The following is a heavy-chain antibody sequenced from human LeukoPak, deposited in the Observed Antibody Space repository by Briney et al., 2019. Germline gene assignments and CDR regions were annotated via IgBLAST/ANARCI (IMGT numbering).Heavy chain of an antibody. CDR1: GFMFSNYW. Sequence: PGGSLRLSCAAAGFMFSNYWMSLVRQPPGKGLEWVVNIKEDGSEKYYVDSVKGRFTISRDNVKNSLYLQMNSLRAEDTAVYYCARASYCSGGSCQHFDNWGQGALVTVSS. CDR3: ARASYCSGGSCQHFDN. J-gene: IGHJ4*02. V-gene: IGHV3-7*02. CDR2: IKEDGSEK. D-gene: IGHD2-15*01.